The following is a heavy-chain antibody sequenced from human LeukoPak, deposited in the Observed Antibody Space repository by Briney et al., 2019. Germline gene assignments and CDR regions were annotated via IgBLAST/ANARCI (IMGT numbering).Heavy chain of an antibody. CDR2: IRYDGEIT. J-gene: IGHJ6*03. CDR3: AKDRYSYGSKCYYMDV. D-gene: IGHD5-18*01. CDR1: GFAFGGYG. Sequence: PGGSLRLSCAASGFAFGGYGLHWVRQAPGKGLEWVAFIRYDGEITYYADSVKGRFTFSRDNSKNTLYLQMNSLRTEDTAVYYCAKDRYSYGSKCYYMDVWGKGTTVTISS. V-gene: IGHV3-30*02.